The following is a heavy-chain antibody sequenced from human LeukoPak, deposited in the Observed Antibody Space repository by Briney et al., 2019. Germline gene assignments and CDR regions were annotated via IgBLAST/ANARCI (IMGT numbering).Heavy chain of an antibody. V-gene: IGHV4-59*01. CDR2: IYYSGST. CDR1: GGSISSYY. J-gene: IGHJ4*02. D-gene: IGHD4-17*01. CDR3: ARAKGDYDWVDY. Sequence: SETLSLXCTVSGGSISSYYWSWIRQPPGKGLEWIGYIYYSGSTNYNPSLKSRVTISVDTSKNQFSLKLSSVTAADTAVYYCARAKGDYDWVDYWGQGTLVTVSS.